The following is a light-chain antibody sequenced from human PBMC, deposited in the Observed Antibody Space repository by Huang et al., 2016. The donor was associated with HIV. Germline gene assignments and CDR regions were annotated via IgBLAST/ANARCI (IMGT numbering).Light chain of an antibody. Sequence: DIQMTQSPSTLSASVGDRVTIPCRASQRISRWLAWYQQKPGKAPKLLIYDAYTLKSGVPSIFSGSGSGTDFTLTISSLQPDDFATYYCQQYSSYPWTFGPGTKVEI. J-gene: IGKJ1*01. CDR2: DAY. CDR1: QRISRW. V-gene: IGKV1-5*01. CDR3: QQYSSYPWT.